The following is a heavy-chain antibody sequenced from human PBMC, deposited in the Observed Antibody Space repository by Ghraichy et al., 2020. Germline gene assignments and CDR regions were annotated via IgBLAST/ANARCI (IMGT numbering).Heavy chain of an antibody. J-gene: IGHJ4*02. CDR2: IYWNDDK. D-gene: IGHD3-10*01. CDR1: GFSLSTSGVG. CDR3: AHKGSSYSYFDY. Sequence: SGPTLVKPTQTLTLTCTFSGFSLSTSGVGVGWIRQPPGKALEWLALIYWNDDKRYSPSLKSRLTITKDTSKNQVVLTMTNMDPVDTATYYCAHKGSSYSYFDYWGQGSLVTVSS. V-gene: IGHV2-5*01.